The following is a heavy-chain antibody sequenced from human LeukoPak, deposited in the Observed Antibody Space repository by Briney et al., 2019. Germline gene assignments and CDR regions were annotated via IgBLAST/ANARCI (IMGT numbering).Heavy chain of an antibody. CDR1: GGSISSSSYY. CDR3: ARRRSSTSPDY. V-gene: IGHV4-39*01. Sequence: SETLSLTCTVSGGSISSSSYYWGWIRQPPGKGLEWIGSIYYSGSTYYNPSLKSRVTISVDTSKNQFSLKLSSVPAADTAVYYCARRRSSTSPDYWGQGTLVTVSS. CDR2: IYYSGST. J-gene: IGHJ4*02. D-gene: IGHD2-2*01.